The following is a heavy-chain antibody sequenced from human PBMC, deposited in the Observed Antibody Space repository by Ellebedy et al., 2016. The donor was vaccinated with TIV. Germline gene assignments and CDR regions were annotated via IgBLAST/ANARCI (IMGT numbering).Heavy chain of an antibody. J-gene: IGHJ4*02. CDR1: GGSFSGYY. D-gene: IGHD2-2*01. V-gene: IGHV4-34*01. CDR2: INHSGST. CDR3: ARGLKYCSTTSCRSQFFDY. Sequence: MPSETLSLTCAVYGGSFSGYYWSWIRQPQGKGLEWIGEINHSGSTNYNPSLKSRVTISVDTSKNQFSLKLSSVTAADTAVYNCARGLKYCSTTSCRSQFFDYWGQGSLVTVSS.